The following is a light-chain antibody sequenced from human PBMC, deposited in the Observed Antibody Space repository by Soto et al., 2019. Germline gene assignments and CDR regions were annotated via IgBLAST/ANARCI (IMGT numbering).Light chain of an antibody. J-gene: IGKJ1*01. V-gene: IGKV1-5*01. CDR3: QQYDSYPWT. Sequence: DIQMTQSPSTLSASVGDRVTITCRASQSISSWSAWYQQKPGKAPKLLIYDSSSLQSGVPSRFRGSGSGTEFTLTISSLQPDDFATYYCQQYDSYPWTFGQGTKVDIK. CDR1: QSISSW. CDR2: DSS.